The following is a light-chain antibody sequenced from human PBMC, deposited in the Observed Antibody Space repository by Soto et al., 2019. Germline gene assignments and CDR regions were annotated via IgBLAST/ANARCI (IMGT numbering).Light chain of an antibody. V-gene: IGKV1-33*01. J-gene: IGKJ5*01. Sequence: DIQMTPSPSSLSASVGDRVTISCQVSQNINNYLNWYQQKPGRAPTLLIYDASNLEAGVPSRFRGSGSGTDFTFTISRMQPEDIATYYCQQYENLPTFGQGTRLEI. CDR1: QNINNY. CDR2: DAS. CDR3: QQYENLPT.